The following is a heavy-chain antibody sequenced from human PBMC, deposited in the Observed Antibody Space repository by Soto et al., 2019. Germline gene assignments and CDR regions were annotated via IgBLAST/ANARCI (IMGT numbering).Heavy chain of an antibody. CDR2: ISYSGST. D-gene: IGHD4-17*01. Sequence: PSETLSLTCTVSGGSISSGNYYWSWIRQPPGKGLEWIGFISYSGSTYYSLSLKSRVTISVDTSKNQFSLNLSFVTAADTAVYYCARHFDYPAAFDIWGQGTVVTVSS. V-gene: IGHV4-30-4*01. CDR3: ARHFDYPAAFDI. CDR1: GGSISSGNYY. J-gene: IGHJ3*02.